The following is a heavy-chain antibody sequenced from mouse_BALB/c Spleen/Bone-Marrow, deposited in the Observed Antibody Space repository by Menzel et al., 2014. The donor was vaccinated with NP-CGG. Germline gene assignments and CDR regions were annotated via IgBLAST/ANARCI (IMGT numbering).Heavy chain of an antibody. V-gene: IGHV5-12-1*01. Sequence: EVQLVEYGGGVVKPGGSLKLSCAASGLAFSSYDMSWVRQTPEKRLAWVAYISSGGGSTYYPDTVKGRFTISRDNAKNTLYLQMSSLKSEDTAMYYCARGVRRDYFDYWGQGTTLTGS. D-gene: IGHD2-14*01. CDR2: ISSGGGST. CDR3: ARGVRRDYFDY. J-gene: IGHJ2*01. CDR1: GLAFSSYD.